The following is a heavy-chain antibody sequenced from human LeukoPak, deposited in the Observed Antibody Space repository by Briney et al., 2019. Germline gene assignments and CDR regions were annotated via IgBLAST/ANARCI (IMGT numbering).Heavy chain of an antibody. CDR2: IYTSGST. Sequence: ASETLSLTCTVSGGSISSYYWSWIRQPPGKGLEWIGRIYTSGSTNYNPSLKSRVTMSVDTSKNQFSLKLSSVTAADTAVYYCARDREVRGANHYYYYYYMDVWGKGTTVTVSS. CDR3: ARDREVRGANHYYYYYYMDV. CDR1: GGSISSYY. V-gene: IGHV4-4*07. D-gene: IGHD3-10*01. J-gene: IGHJ6*03.